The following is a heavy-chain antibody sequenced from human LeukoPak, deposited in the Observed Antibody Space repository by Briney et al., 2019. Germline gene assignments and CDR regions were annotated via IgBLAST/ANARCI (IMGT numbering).Heavy chain of an antibody. CDR1: GYTFTSYG. CDR2: ISAYNGNT. CDR3: ARDNGAGYCSSTSCYNPGY. Sequence: ASVKVSCKASGYTFTSYGISWVRQAPGQGLEWMGWISAYNGNTNYAQKLQGRVTMTTDTSTSTAYMELRSLRSDDTAVYCCARDNGAGYCSSTSCYNPGYWGQGTLVTVSS. V-gene: IGHV1-18*01. J-gene: IGHJ4*02. D-gene: IGHD2-2*02.